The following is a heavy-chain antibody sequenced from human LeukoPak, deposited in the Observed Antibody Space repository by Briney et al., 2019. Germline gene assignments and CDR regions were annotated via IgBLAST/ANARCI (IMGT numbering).Heavy chain of an antibody. D-gene: IGHD2-15*01. CDR1: GGPTSNSF. V-gene: IGHV4-4*07. CDR2: IYTDGST. Sequence: SETLSLTCTVSGGPTSNSFWSWIRQPAGKGLERIGRIYTDGSTNSNPSLRSRLTMSLDTSNNQVSLKLTSVTAADTAVYFCARAPGGCGGTCAFDYWGQGILVTVSS. J-gene: IGHJ4*02. CDR3: ARAPGGCGGTCAFDY.